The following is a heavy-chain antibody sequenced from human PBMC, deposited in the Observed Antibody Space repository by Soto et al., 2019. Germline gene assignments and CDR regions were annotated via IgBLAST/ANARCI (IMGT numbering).Heavy chain of an antibody. CDR2: ISYDGSNK. D-gene: IGHD2-8*01. Sequence: PGGSLRLSCAASGFTFSSYGMHWVRQAPGKGLEWVAVISYDGSNKYYADSVKGRFTISRDNSKNTLYLQMNSLRAEDTAVYYCALRYAGDGMDVWGQGTTVTVSS. CDR3: ALRYAGDGMDV. CDR1: GFTFSSYG. V-gene: IGHV3-30*03. J-gene: IGHJ6*02.